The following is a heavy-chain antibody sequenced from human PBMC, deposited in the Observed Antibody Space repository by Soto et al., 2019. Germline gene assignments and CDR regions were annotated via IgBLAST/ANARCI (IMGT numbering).Heavy chain of an antibody. CDR3: ARVHPYYPPWGAFDP. CDR1: GGTFISYA. V-gene: IGHV1-69*06. Sequence: QVQLVQSGAEVKKPGSSMKVSCKASGGTFISYAISWVRQAPGQGLEWMGGIIPIFGTANYAQKFQGRVTITADKSTSTAYMELSSLRSEDTAVYYCARVHPYYPPWGAFDPWGQGTLVTVSS. D-gene: IGHD3-10*01. J-gene: IGHJ5*02. CDR2: IIPIFGTA.